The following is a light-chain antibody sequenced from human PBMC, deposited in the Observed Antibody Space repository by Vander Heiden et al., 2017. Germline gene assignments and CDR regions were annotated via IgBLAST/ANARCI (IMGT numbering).Light chain of an antibody. CDR3: QQYDLLVS. CDR1: HDIRIY. J-gene: IGKJ2*03. CDR2: DAY. Sequence: DIQMTKSPSSLSASVGDRVTITCQASHDIRIYLNWYQQKPGKAPKLLIHDAYTLQSGVPSRFSGSGSGTEFTLSISSLQPEDIATYFCQQYDLLVSFGQGTKLEIK. V-gene: IGKV1-33*01.